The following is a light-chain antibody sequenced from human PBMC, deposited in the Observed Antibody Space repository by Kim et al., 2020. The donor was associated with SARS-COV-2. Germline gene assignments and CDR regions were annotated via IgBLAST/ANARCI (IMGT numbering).Light chain of an antibody. Sequence: ELTQPPSASGTPGQRVTISCSGSSSNIGSNYVYWYQQLPGTAPKLLIYRNNQRPSGVPDRFSGSKSGTSASLAISGLRSEDEADYYCAAWDDSLSGWVLGGGTKVSV. CDR1: SSNIGSNY. CDR2: RNN. V-gene: IGLV1-47*01. CDR3: AAWDDSLSGWV. J-gene: IGLJ3*02.